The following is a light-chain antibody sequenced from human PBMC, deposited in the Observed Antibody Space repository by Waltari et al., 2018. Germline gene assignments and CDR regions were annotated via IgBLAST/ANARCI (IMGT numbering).Light chain of an antibody. Sequence: DIVMTQSPDSLAVSLGERATINCKSSQRVLYNSNNNNYFAWYQQKPGQPPKLLIYWATTRQAGVPDRFSGSGSETDFTLTISSLQAEDVAVYCCQQYYRTPYTFGQGTKLEIK. CDR1: QRVLYNSNNNNY. J-gene: IGKJ2*01. CDR2: WAT. CDR3: QQYYRTPYT. V-gene: IGKV4-1*01.